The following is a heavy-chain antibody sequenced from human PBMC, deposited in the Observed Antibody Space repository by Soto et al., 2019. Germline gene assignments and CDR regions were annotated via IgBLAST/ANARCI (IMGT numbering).Heavy chain of an antibody. V-gene: IGHV3-7*01. J-gene: IGHJ6*03. CDR2: IKQDGSEK. Sequence: EVQLVESGGGLVQPGGSLRLSCAASGFTFSSYWMSWVRQAPGKGLEWVANIKQDGSEKYYVDSVKGRFTISRDNAKNSLYLQMNSLRAEDTAVYYCARDLQWPEGYYYYYMDVWGKGTTVTVSS. D-gene: IGHD6-19*01. CDR1: GFTFSSYW. CDR3: ARDLQWPEGYYYYYMDV.